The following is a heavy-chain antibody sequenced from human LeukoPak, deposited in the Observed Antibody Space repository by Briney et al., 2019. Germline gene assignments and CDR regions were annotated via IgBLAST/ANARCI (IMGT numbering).Heavy chain of an antibody. CDR2: IYYSGST. D-gene: IGHD3-10*01. CDR1: GGSISSFY. V-gene: IGHV4-59*01. CDR3: ARYYGSGSYDY. Sequence: SETLSLTCTVSGGSISSFYWSWIRQPPGKGLKWFGYIYYSGSTNYNPSLKSRVTISVDTSKNQFSLKLSSVTAADTAIYYCARYYGSGSYDYWGQGTLVTVSS. J-gene: IGHJ4*02.